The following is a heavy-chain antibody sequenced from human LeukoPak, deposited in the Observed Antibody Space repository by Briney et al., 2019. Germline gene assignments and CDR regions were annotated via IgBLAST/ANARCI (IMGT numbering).Heavy chain of an antibody. D-gene: IGHD1-26*01. CDR2: TWYDGTNK. CDR3: STDLRWESHLIYDY. CDR1: GFTLSSYD. V-gene: IGHV3-33*01. J-gene: IGHJ4*02. Sequence: GRSLRLSCAASGFTLSSYDMHWVHQAPGKGLEWVAVTWYDGTNKYYADSVKGRFTISRDNSKNTLYLQMNSLKTEDTAVYYCSTDLRWESHLIYDYWGQGTLVTVSS.